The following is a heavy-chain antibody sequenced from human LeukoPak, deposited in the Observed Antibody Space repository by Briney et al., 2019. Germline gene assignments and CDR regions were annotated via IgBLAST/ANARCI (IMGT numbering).Heavy chain of an antibody. Sequence: SETLSLTCTVSGGSISSGSYYWSWIRQPAGKGLEWSGRIYTSGSANYNPSLKSRVTISVDTSKNQFSLKLSSVTAADTAVYYCARDEVRGYCSSTSCFDAFDIWGQGTMVTVSS. V-gene: IGHV4-61*02. CDR2: IYTSGSA. CDR1: GGSISSGSYY. CDR3: ARDEVRGYCSSTSCFDAFDI. D-gene: IGHD2-2*01. J-gene: IGHJ3*02.